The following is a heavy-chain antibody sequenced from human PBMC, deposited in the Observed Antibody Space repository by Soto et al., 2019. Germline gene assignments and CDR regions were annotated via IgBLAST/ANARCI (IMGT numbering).Heavy chain of an antibody. Sequence: GGSLRLSCAASGFTFSSYGMHWVRQAPGKGLEWVAVIWYDGSNKYYADSVKGRFTISRDNSKNTLYLQMNSLRAEDTAVYYCARENYYDSSGYFPYAFDIWGQGTMVTVSS. D-gene: IGHD3-22*01. CDR3: ARENYYDSSGYFPYAFDI. CDR2: IWYDGSNK. CDR1: GFTFSSYG. J-gene: IGHJ3*02. V-gene: IGHV3-33*01.